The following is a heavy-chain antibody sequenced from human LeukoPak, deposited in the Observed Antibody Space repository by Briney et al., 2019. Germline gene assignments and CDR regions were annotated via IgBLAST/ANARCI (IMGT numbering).Heavy chain of an antibody. Sequence: GASVKLSCKASGGTFSSYAISWVRQAPGQGLEWMGGIIPIFGTANYAQKFQGRVTITTDEPTSTAYMEVSSLRSEDTAVYYCAKSQYCGGDCFANWFDPWGQGTLVTVSS. D-gene: IGHD2-21*02. CDR1: GGTFSSYA. V-gene: IGHV1-69*05. CDR3: AKSQYCGGDCFANWFDP. CDR2: IIPIFGTA. J-gene: IGHJ5*02.